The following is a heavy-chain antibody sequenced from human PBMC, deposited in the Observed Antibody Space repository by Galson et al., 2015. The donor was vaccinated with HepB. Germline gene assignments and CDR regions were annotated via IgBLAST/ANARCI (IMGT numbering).Heavy chain of an antibody. CDR2: IKWNSGSR. V-gene: IGHV3-9*01. CDR1: GFTFDNYG. D-gene: IGHD2-2*03. J-gene: IGHJ2*01. Sequence: SLRLSCAASGFTFDNYGMNWVRQAPGKGLEWVSDIKWNSGSRAYADSVKGRFTISRDNAKNSLYLQMNSLRAEDTALYYCAKGGYCSKTSCFYWFFDLSGRASLVTVSS. CDR3: AKGGYCSKTSCFYWFFDL.